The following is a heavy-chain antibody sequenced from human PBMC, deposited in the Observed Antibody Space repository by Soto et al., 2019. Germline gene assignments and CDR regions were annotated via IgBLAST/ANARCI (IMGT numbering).Heavy chain of an antibody. CDR2: TSAYNGNT. J-gene: IGHJ1*01. V-gene: IGHV1-18*01. Sequence: QVQLVQSGAEVKKPGASVKVSCKASGYTFTTYGISWVRQAPGQGLEWMGWTSAYNGNTNYAQKFQGRVTMTTDTSTSTAYMELRSLRSDDTAVYYCARSSSTVTTTQYFQHWGQSALVTVSS. CDR1: GYTFTTYG. D-gene: IGHD4-17*01. CDR3: ARSSSTVTTTQYFQH.